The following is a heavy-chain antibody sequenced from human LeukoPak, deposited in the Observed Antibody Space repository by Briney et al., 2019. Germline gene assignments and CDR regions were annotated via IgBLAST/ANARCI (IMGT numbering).Heavy chain of an antibody. V-gene: IGHV3-15*01. CDR2: IKSTTDGVTT. CDR1: GFSFKDAW. Sequence: GGSLRLSCAASGFSFKDAWMSWVRQAPGKGLEWVGRIKSTTDGVTTDYAALVKGRFTISRDDSRNTLHLQLNSLKAEDTALYYCTRIRGYCAYDFNYWGQGTLVTVSS. J-gene: IGHJ4*02. D-gene: IGHD5-12*01. CDR3: TRIRGYCAYDFNY.